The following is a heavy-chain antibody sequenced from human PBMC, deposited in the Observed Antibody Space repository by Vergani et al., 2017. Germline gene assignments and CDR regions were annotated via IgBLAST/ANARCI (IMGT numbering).Heavy chain of an antibody. CDR2: ISYDGSNK. Sequence: QVQLVESGGGVVQPGRSLRLSCAASGFTFSSYAMHWVRQAPCKGLEWVAVISYDGSNKYYADSVKGRFTIFRDNSKNTLYLQMNSLRAEDTAVYYCARNRAPDSSGYLGAFDVWSQGRMVTVSS. CDR1: GFTFSSYA. V-gene: IGHV3-30-3*01. CDR3: ARNRAPDSSGYLGAFDV. J-gene: IGHJ3*01. D-gene: IGHD3-22*01.